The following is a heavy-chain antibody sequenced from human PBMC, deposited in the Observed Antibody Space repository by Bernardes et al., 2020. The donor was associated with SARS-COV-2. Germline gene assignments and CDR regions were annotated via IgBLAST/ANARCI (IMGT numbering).Heavy chain of an antibody. CDR2: IYPGDSDT. CDR1: GYTFTSYW. J-gene: IGHJ3*01. D-gene: IGHD4-17*01. Sequence: EFPKLSVKASGYTFTSYWIGWVRQMPAKGLEWMGIIYPGDSDTNYSPSFQGQVTISADKSISTVYLQWSSLKASDTAMYYCARPGSQVADGVFDVWGQGTMVSVSS. V-gene: IGHV5-51*01. CDR3: ARPGSQVADGVFDV.